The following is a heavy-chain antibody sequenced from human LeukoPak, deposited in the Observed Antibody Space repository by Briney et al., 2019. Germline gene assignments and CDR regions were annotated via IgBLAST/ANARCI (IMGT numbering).Heavy chain of an antibody. CDR3: ARGYCSSTSCLHAFDI. CDR2: IYYSGST. CDR1: GGSISSSSYY. D-gene: IGHD2-2*01. V-gene: IGHV4-39*01. J-gene: IGHJ3*02. Sequence: SETLSLTCTVSGGSISSSSYYWGWIRQPPGQGLEWIGSIYYSGSTYYNPSLKSRVTISVDTSKNQFSLKLSSVTAADTAVYYCARGYCSSTSCLHAFDIWGQGTMVTVSS.